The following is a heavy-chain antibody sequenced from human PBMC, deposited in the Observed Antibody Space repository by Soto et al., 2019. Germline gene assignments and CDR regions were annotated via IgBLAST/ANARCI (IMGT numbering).Heavy chain of an antibody. CDR3: ARWGYCSGGSCYGVGAFDI. V-gene: IGHV4-39*01. Sequence: PSETLSLTCTVSGGSISSSSYYWGWIRQPPGKGLEWIGSIYYSGSTYYNPSLKGRVTISVDTSKNQFSLKLSSVTAADTAVYYCARWGYCSGGSCYGVGAFDIWGQGTMVTVSS. D-gene: IGHD2-15*01. J-gene: IGHJ3*02. CDR1: GGSISSSSYY. CDR2: IYYSGST.